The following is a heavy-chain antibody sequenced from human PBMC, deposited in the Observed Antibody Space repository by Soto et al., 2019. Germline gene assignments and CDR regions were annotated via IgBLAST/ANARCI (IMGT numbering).Heavy chain of an antibody. CDR2: IYYSGST. D-gene: IGHD3-22*01. J-gene: IGHJ4*02. CDR3: ARASSYYYDSSRGYYYVLDY. V-gene: IGHV4-61*01. Sequence: SETLSLTCTVSGGSVTSGSYYWTWIRQPPGKGLEWIGYIYYSGSTNYNPSLKSRVTISVDTSKNLFSLNLNSVAAADTAVYYCARASSYYYDSSRGYYYVLDYWGQGTLVTVSS. CDR1: GGSVTSGSYY.